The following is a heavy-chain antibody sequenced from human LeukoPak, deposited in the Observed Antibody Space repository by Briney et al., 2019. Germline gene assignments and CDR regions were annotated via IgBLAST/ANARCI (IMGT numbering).Heavy chain of an antibody. J-gene: IGHJ3*02. D-gene: IGHD2-2*01. Sequence: SQTLSLTCTLSGGSISSGDYYWSWIRQPPGKGLEWIGYIYYSGRTYYLTSVTSRVTISVDTSKNQFSLKLSSVTAADAAVYYCARYCSSTSCVFDAFDIWGQGTVVTVSS. CDR1: GGSISSGDYY. CDR3: ARYCSSTSCVFDAFDI. CDR2: IYYSGRT. V-gene: IGHV4-30-4*08.